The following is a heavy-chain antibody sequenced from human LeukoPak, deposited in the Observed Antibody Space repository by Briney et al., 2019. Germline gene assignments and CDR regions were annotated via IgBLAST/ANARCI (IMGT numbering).Heavy chain of an antibody. CDR2: INHGGST. Sequence: PSETLSLTCAVCGGSFSGYYWSWIRQPPGKGLEWIGEINHGGSTNYNPSLKSRVTISVDTSKNQFSLKLSSVTAADTAVYYCARGGIAVAGHFDYWGQGTLVTVSS. CDR3: ARGGIAVAGHFDY. J-gene: IGHJ4*02. CDR1: GGSFSGYY. V-gene: IGHV4-34*01. D-gene: IGHD6-19*01.